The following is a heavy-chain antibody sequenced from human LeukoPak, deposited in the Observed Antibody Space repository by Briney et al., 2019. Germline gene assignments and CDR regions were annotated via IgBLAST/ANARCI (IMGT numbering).Heavy chain of an antibody. CDR1: GYTFTGYY. J-gene: IGHJ4*02. V-gene: IGHV1-2*02. Sequence: ASVKASCKASGYTFTGYYIHWVRQAPGQGLEWLGWINPNVGDTKYAQKFQGRVTVTRDTSISTAYMELSRLRSDDTAVYYCVTSSAVGGAQRAFDYWGQGTLVTVSS. CDR3: VTSSAVGGAQRAFDY. CDR2: INPNVGDT. D-gene: IGHD3-10*01.